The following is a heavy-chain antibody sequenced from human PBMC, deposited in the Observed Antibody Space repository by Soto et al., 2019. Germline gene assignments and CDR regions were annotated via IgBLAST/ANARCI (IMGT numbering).Heavy chain of an antibody. D-gene: IGHD2-21*02. Sequence: QVQLVQSGAEEKKPGASVKVSCKASGYTFTSYAMHWVRQAPGQRLEWMGWINAGNGNTKYSQKFKGRVTITRDTPASTAYMELSSLRSEDTAVYYCARSIVVVTALDYWGQEPWSPSPQ. J-gene: IGHJ4*01. CDR3: ARSIVVVTALDY. CDR1: GYTFTSYA. CDR2: INAGNGNT. V-gene: IGHV1-3*05.